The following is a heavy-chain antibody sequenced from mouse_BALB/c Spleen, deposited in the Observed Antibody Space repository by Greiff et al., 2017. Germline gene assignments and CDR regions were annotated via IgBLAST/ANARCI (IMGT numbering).Heavy chain of an antibody. CDR3: ARGDGGKDY. J-gene: IGHJ2*01. D-gene: IGHD1-1*02. V-gene: IGHV3-6*02. CDR1: GYSITSGYY. CDR2: ISYDGSN. Sequence: VQLKQSGPGLVKPSQSLSLTCSVTGYSITSGYYWNWIRQFPGNKLEWMGYISYDGSNNYNPSLKNRISITRDTSKNQFFLKLNSVTTEDTATYYCARGDGGKDYWGQGTTLTVSS.